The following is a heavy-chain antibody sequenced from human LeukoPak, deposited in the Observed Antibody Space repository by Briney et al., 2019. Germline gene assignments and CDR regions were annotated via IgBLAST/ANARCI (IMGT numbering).Heavy chain of an antibody. D-gene: IGHD6-13*01. J-gene: IGHJ4*02. CDR3: ARDPRPQQHPCDY. Sequence: ASVKVSCKASGHTXTRYYTHGVRQSPGLRRELRGWIKPKSGGKNYAQKFQGKVTMTRDTCISTDYMELSRLRSDDTAVYYCARDPRPQQHPCDYGGQGSLVSVAS. CDR1: GHTXTRYY. CDR2: IKPKSGGK. V-gene: IGHV1-2*02.